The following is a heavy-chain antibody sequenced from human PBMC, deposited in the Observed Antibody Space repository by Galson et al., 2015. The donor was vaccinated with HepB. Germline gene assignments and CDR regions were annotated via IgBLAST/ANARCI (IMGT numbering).Heavy chain of an antibody. CDR2: IYSAGST. Sequence: SLRLSCAASGFTVSINYMSWVRQAPGKGLEWVSVIYSAGSTYYADSVKGRFTISRDNSKNTLYLQMKSLRAEDTAVYYCARDGVRGVIGYWGQGTLVTVSS. CDR1: GFTVSINY. V-gene: IGHV3-53*01. CDR3: ARDGVRGVIGY. J-gene: IGHJ4*02. D-gene: IGHD3-10*01.